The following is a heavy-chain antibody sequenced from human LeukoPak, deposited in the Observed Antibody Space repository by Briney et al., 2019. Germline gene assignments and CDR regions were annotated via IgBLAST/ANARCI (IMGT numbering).Heavy chain of an antibody. CDR3: ARDSISSGYDYVHAFDI. V-gene: IGHV4-39*07. J-gene: IGHJ3*02. D-gene: IGHD5-12*01. CDR2: IYYSGSA. Sequence: PSETLSLTCTVSGGSIRSSSYYWGWIRQPPGKGLEWIGSIYYSGSAYYNPSLKSRVTISVDTSKNQFSLKLSSVTAADTAVYYCARDSISSGYDYVHAFDIWGQGTMVTVSS. CDR1: GGSIRSSSYY.